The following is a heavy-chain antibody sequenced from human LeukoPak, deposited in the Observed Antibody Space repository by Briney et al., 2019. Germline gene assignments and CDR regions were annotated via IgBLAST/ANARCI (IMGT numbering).Heavy chain of an antibody. CDR3: ARASEGIGYFDT. CDR1: GTSFSNDY. J-gene: IGHJ4*02. V-gene: IGHV4-59*01. CDR2: IYHNGRT. Sequence: SETLSLTCTVSGTSFSNDYWSWVRQAPGKGLEWIGYIYHNGRTSYSPSLKSRITMSIDTSQKKFSLNVIAVTAADTAVYYCARASEGIGYFDTWGRGSLVTVSS. D-gene: IGHD3-16*01.